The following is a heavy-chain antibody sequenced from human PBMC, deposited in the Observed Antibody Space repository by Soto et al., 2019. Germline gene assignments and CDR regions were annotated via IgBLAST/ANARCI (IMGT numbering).Heavy chain of an antibody. CDR3: ARDGTVTTDYYYGMDV. CDR2: IIPMFDII. CDR1: GYTFTSYT. D-gene: IGHD4-17*01. V-gene: IGHV1-69*04. J-gene: IGHJ6*02. Sequence: SVKVSCKASGYTFTSYTITWVRQAPGEGLEWMGRIIPMFDIINYAQKFQGRVTITADKSTNTAYMELTSLKSDDTAVYYCARDGTVTTDYYYGMDVWGQGTTVTVSS.